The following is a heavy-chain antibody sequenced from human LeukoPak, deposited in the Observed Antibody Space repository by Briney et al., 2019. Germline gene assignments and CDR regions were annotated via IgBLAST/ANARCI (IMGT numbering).Heavy chain of an antibody. CDR3: AKDHYYENRHVDF. CDR2: IKPRTGGT. Sequence: GASVKVSCTTSGYAFTDYYIHWVRQAPGQGLEWVGWIKPRTGGTNYAQKFQGRVTLSRDTSISTAYLELRSLRSDDTALYYCAKDHYYENRHVDFWGPGTLVTVSP. V-gene: IGHV1-2*02. CDR1: GYAFTDYY. J-gene: IGHJ4*02. D-gene: IGHD3-22*01.